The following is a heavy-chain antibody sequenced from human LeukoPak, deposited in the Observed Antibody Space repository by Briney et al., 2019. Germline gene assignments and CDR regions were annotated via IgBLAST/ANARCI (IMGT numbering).Heavy chain of an antibody. CDR1: GYTFTSYG. V-gene: IGHV1-18*01. Sequence: ASVKVSCKASGYTFTSYGISWVRQAPGQGLEWMGWISAYNGNTNYAQKLQGRVTMTTDTSTSTAYMELGSLRSDDTAVYYCARVAGYYGSGSYYNSGGGDFDYWGQGTLVTVSS. CDR2: ISAYNGNT. J-gene: IGHJ4*02. CDR3: ARVAGYYGSGSYYNSGGGDFDY. D-gene: IGHD3-10*01.